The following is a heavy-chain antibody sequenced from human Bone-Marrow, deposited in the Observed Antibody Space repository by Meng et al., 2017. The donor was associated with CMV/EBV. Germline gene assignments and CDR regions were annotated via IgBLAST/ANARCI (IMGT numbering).Heavy chain of an antibody. V-gene: IGHV1-69*05. CDR1: GGTFSSYA. CDR2: IIPIFGTA. Sequence: SVKVSCKASGGTFSSYAISWVRQAPGQGLEWMGGIIPIFGTANYAQKFQGRVTITTDESTSTAYMELSSLRSEDTAVYYCARHPDRTSHPQNYYYYGMDVWGPGTTVTVSS. J-gene: IGHJ6*02. D-gene: IGHD2-2*01. CDR3: ARHPDRTSHPQNYYYYGMDV.